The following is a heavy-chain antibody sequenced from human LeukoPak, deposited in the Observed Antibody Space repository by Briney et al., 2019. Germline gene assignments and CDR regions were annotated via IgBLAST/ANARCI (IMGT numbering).Heavy chain of an antibody. D-gene: IGHD6-13*01. J-gene: IGHJ6*03. V-gene: IGHV1-46*01. Sequence: ASVKVSCKASGYTFTSYYMHWVRQAPGQGLEWMGIINPSGGSTSYAQKFQGRVTMTGDTSTSTVYMELSSLRSEDTAVYYCARGSRIAVAGRSWYYYYYMDVWGKGTTVTVSS. CDR3: ARGSRIAVAGRSWYYYYYMDV. CDR2: INPSGGST. CDR1: GYTFTSYY.